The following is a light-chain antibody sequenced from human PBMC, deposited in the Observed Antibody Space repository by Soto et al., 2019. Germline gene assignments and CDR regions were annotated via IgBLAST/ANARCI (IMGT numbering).Light chain of an antibody. CDR2: EVS. V-gene: IGLV2-14*01. CDR3: SSYTSSSTRV. Sequence: QSALTQPASVSGSPGQSITISCTVTSSDVGGYNYVSWYQQHPGKAPKLMIYEVSNRPSGVSNRFSGSKSGNTASLTISGLQAEDEADYYCSSYTSSSTRVFGNGTKVTVL. CDR1: SSDVGGYNY. J-gene: IGLJ1*01.